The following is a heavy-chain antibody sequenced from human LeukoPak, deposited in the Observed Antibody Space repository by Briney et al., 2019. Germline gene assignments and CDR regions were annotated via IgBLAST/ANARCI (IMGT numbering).Heavy chain of an antibody. CDR3: ARDTRELLGGYYFDY. D-gene: IGHD3-10*01. CDR1: GYPFLMFC. V-gene: IGHV1-46*01. Sequence: ASVKVSCKASGYPFLMFCIHWVRQAPGQGLEWMGKINPAGGAASYAQRFQGRVTVTRDTSASTVYMELSSLRSEDTAVYYCARDTRELLGGYYFDYWGQGALVTVSS. CDR2: INPAGGAA. J-gene: IGHJ4*02.